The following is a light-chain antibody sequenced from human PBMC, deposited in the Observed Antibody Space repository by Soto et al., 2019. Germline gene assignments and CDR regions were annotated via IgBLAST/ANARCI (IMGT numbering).Light chain of an antibody. V-gene: IGKV4-1*01. J-gene: IGKJ1*01. Sequence: DIVMTQSPDSLAVSLGERATINCKSSQSVLYTSNSKNYLAWYQRKPGQPPKLLIYWASTRESGVTDRFSGSGSGTDFTLTISSLQAEDVEVYYCHQYFSFPPTFGQGTKVAIK. CDR2: WAS. CDR1: QSVLYTSNSKNY. CDR3: HQYFSFPPT.